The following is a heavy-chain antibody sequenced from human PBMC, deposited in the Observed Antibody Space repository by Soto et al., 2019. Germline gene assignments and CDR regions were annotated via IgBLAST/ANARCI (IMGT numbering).Heavy chain of an antibody. D-gene: IGHD3-10*01. CDR3: AKGSWVHHGSEGGNWLDP. J-gene: IGHJ5*02. CDR2: ISHSGTST. CDR1: GVTFSNFA. V-gene: IGHV3-23*01. Sequence: EVQLLESGGGLVQPGGSLRLSCAVSGVTFSNFAMNWVRQAPGKGLEWVSGISHSGTSTYYADSVKGRFTISRDNYKNTLYLQMNSLRAEDTAVYYCAKGSWVHHGSEGGNWLDPWGQGTLVTVSS.